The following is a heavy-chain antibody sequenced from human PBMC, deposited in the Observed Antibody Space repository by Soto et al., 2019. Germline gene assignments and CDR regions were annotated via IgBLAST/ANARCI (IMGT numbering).Heavy chain of an antibody. CDR3: ARGTGKYYLKDFDY. V-gene: IGHV4-31*03. D-gene: IGHD1-26*01. Sequence: QVQLQESGPGLVKPSQTLSLTCTVSGGSISIGGYYWSCIRQHPGSGLEGIGYSYYSGSTYYNPSLKIRFTISVDKSKNQFSLKLSSVTAADTAGYYGARGTGKYYLKDFDYWGQGTLVTVSS. CDR2: SYYSGST. J-gene: IGHJ4*02. CDR1: GGSISIGGYY.